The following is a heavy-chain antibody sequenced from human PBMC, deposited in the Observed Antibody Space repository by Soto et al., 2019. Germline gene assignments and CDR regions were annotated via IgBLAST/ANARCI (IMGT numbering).Heavy chain of an antibody. CDR3: ARGYYDSSGQSNTFDI. D-gene: IGHD3-22*01. V-gene: IGHV4-61*01. CDR2: VYYSGST. CDR1: GGSVSSGSYY. Sequence: QVQLQESGPGPVKPSETLSLTCTVSGGSVSSGSYYWSWIRQPPGKGLEWIGYVYYSGSTNYNPSLKSRVTISVDTSKNQFSLKLSSVTAADTAVYYCARGYYDSSGQSNTFDIWGQGTMVTVSS. J-gene: IGHJ3*02.